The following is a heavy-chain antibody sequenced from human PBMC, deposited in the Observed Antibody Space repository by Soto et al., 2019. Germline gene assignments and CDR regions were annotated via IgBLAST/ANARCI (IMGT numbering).Heavy chain of an antibody. D-gene: IGHD2-15*01. CDR3: ARDVVVVASLYYGMDV. Sequence: QVQLVQSGAEVKKPGSSVKVSCKASGGTFSSYAISWVRQAPGQGLEWMGGIIPIFGAANYAQKFQGRVTITADESTSTAYMELSSLRSEDTAVYYCARDVVVVASLYYGMDVWGQGTTVTGSS. CDR2: IIPIFGAA. V-gene: IGHV1-69*01. J-gene: IGHJ6*02. CDR1: GGTFSSYA.